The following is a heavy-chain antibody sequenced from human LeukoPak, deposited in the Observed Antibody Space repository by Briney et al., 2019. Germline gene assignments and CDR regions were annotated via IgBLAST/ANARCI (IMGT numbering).Heavy chain of an antibody. D-gene: IGHD5-24*01. Sequence: SETLSLTCTVSGGSISNYYWTWIRQPPGKGLEWIGYINYSGSTNYNPSLKSRVTISVDRSKNQFSLNLSSVAAADTAVYYCVRSEMGGYTFDYWGQGTLVTVSS. CDR2: INYSGST. V-gene: IGHV4-59*01. CDR1: GGSISNYY. J-gene: IGHJ4*02. CDR3: VRSEMGGYTFDY.